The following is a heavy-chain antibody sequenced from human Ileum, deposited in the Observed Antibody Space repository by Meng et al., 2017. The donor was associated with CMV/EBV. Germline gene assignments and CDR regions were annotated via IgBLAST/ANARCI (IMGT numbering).Heavy chain of an antibody. CDR1: GFTLRSYA. D-gene: IGHD4-23*01. Sequence: ASGFTLRSYAMSWVRQAPGKGLGWVSVIDSGGSNTYYADSVKGRFTISRDSSRNTLYLQMNSLRAEDTAVYYCAKSRGGPARAIDYWGQGTLVTVSS. V-gene: IGHV3-23*03. J-gene: IGHJ4*02. CDR2: IDSGGSNT. CDR3: AKSRGGPARAIDY.